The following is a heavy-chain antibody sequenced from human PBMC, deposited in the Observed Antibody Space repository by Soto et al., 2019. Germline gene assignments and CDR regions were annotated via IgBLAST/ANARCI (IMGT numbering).Heavy chain of an antibody. CDR1: GYTFTSYD. CDR2: MNPNSGNT. J-gene: IGHJ4*02. D-gene: IGHD6-19*01. V-gene: IGHV1-8*01. Sequence: QVQLVQSGAEVKKPGASVKVSCKASGYTFTSYDINWVRQATGQGLEWMGWMNPNSGNTGYAQKRQGRVTMTRSTSISTAYMERSSLRSEDTAVYYCARERSSGWYVDYWGQGTLVTVSS. CDR3: ARERSSGWYVDY.